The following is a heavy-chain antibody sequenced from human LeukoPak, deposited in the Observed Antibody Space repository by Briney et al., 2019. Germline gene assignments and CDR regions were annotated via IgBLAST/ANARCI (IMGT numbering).Heavy chain of an antibody. CDR3: ARASYDSYRLPDY. CDR1: GGSISSGDYY. V-gene: IGHV4-30-4*08. Sequence: SQTLSLTCTVSGGSISSGDYYWSWIRQPPGKGLEWIGYIYYSGSTYYNPPLKSRVTISVDTSKNQFSLKLSSVTAADTAVYYCARASYDSYRLPDYWGQGTLVTVSS. J-gene: IGHJ4*02. D-gene: IGHD5-12*01. CDR2: IYYSGST.